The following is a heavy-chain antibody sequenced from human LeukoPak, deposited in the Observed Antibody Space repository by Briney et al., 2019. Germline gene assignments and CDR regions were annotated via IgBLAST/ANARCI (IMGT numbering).Heavy chain of an antibody. D-gene: IGHD6-6*01. CDR1: GGSISSSRYF. CDR3: ATTTSVAARVDY. J-gene: IGHJ4*02. Sequence: PSETLSLTCTVSGGSISSSRYFWAWIRQPPGKGLEWIGTIYYSGNTYYDPSLKSRVTISADRSKDQFSLKLSSVTAADTAVYYCATTTSVAARVDYWGRGTLVTVSS. V-gene: IGHV4-39*01. CDR2: IYYSGNT.